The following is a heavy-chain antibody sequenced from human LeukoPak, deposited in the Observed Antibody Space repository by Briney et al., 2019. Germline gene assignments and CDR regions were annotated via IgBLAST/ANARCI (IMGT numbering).Heavy chain of an antibody. J-gene: IGHJ4*02. CDR2: IYHSGST. CDR3: ARRLATTGRYYFDY. D-gene: IGHD1-1*01. CDR1: GGSISSSNW. V-gene: IGHV4-4*02. Sequence: SGTLSLTCAVSGGSISSSNWWSWVRQPPGKGLEWIGEIYHSGSTNYNPSLKSRVTISVDKSKNQFSLKLSSVTAADTALYYCARRLATTGRYYFDYWGQGALVTVSS.